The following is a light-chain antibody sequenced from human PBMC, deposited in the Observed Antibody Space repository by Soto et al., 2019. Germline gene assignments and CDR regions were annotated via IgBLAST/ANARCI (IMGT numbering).Light chain of an antibody. CDR2: AAS. J-gene: IGKJ5*01. Sequence: IQVTQSPSSLSASVGDRVTIACRASQSISSYLNWYQQRPGKAPKLLIYAASSLQSGVPSRFSGSGSGTDFTLTISSLQPEDFATYYCQQSYSSSITFGHGTRLEIK. CDR3: QQSYSSSIT. V-gene: IGKV1-39*01. CDR1: QSISSY.